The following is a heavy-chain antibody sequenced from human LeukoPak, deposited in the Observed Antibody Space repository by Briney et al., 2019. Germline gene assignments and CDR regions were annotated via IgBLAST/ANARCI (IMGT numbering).Heavy chain of an antibody. CDR2: IWYDGSNK. CDR3: ARLQDYGDYVFDY. Sequence: SGGSLRLSCAATGFTFSSYGMHWVRQAPGKGLEWVAVIWYDGSNKYYADSVKGRFTISRDNSKNTLYLQMNSLRAEDTAVYYCARLQDYGDYVFDYWGQGTLVTVSS. CDR1: GFTFSSYG. D-gene: IGHD4-17*01. J-gene: IGHJ4*02. V-gene: IGHV3-33*01.